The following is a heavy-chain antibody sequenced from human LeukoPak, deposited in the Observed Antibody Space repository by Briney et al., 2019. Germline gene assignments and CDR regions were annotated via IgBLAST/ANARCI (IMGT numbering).Heavy chain of an antibody. D-gene: IGHD3-10*01. CDR2: INRSGST. Sequence: SETLSLTCAVYGGSFSGYYWSWIRQPPGKGLEWIGEINRSGSTNYNPSLKSRVTISVDTSKNQFSLKLSSVTAADTAVYYCARGYSYYYGSGSYSLLGNRYFDYWGQGTLVTVSS. CDR1: GGSFSGYY. J-gene: IGHJ4*02. CDR3: ARGYSYYYGSGSYSLLGNRYFDY. V-gene: IGHV4-34*01.